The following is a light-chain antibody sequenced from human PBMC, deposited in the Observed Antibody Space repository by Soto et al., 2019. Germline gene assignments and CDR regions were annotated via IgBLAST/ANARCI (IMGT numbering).Light chain of an antibody. CDR3: QQRSSWPLT. Sequence: DIVLRQSPGTLSLSPGERATLSCRASQSVTTFLAWHQQRPGQAPRLLIYDASSRAPGTPARFSGSGSGRDFTLTISNLEPEDFAIYYCQQRSSWPLTFGGGTKWIS. CDR1: QSVTTF. CDR2: DAS. V-gene: IGKV3-11*02. J-gene: IGKJ4*01.